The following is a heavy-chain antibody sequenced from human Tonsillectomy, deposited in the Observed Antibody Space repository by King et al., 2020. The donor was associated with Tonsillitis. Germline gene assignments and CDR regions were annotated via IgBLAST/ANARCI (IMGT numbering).Heavy chain of an antibody. J-gene: IGHJ2*01. CDR1: GFTFSSYW. V-gene: IGHV3-7*03. CDR2: IKQGGSEK. CDR3: ARSLGTGRNL. D-gene: IGHD2-8*02. Sequence: VQLVESGGGLVQPGGSLRLSCSASGFTFSSYWMNWVRQAPGKGLEWVANIKQGGSEKYYVDSVKGPYTISRENAKNSLYLQMNSLRAEDTAVYYCARSLGTGRNLWGRGTLVTVSS.